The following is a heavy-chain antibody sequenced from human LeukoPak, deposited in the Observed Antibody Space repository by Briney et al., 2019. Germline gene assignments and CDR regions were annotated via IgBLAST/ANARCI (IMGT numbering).Heavy chain of an antibody. J-gene: IGHJ4*02. D-gene: IGHD3-10*01. V-gene: IGHV4-4*07. CDR1: GGSVNTYY. Sequence: PSETLSLTCTVSGGSVNTYYWSWLRQSAGKGPEWIGRIYTSGSTNYNPSLKSRVTMSVDTSKNQFSLKLSSVTAVDTAMYYCARKSGSGYSFDYWGQGTLVTVSS. CDR2: IYTSGST. CDR3: ARKSGSGYSFDY.